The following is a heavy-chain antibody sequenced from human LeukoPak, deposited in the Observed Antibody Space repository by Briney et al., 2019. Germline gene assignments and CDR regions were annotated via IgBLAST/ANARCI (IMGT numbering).Heavy chain of an antibody. CDR1: GFTFNSYA. CDR3: VTEVLVAFYY. CDR2: ISGSGATR. D-gene: IGHD2-2*01. J-gene: IGHJ4*02. V-gene: IGHV3-23*01. Sequence: GGSLRLSCAASGFTFNSYAMSWVRQAPEKGLEWVATISGSGATRNYADSVKGRFTISRDNSKNTLYLQISSLRAEDTALYYCVTEVLVAFYYWGQGTLVTVSS.